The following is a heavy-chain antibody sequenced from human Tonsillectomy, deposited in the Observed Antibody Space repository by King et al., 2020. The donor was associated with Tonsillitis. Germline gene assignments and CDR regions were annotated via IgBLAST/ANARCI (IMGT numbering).Heavy chain of an antibody. J-gene: IGHJ5*02. Sequence: SVVGSVAPGGSLSLSCAASGFRFRAAWLRWVRPAPGPGLAWVGRIPRNRAGGSPDSAAFAEGRVTSSRHDAEKTRVLQMNSLKADDTAMYYCAKGIQGGNNDWLDPWGQGTPVTVSS. V-gene: IGHV3-15*01. CDR2: IPRNRAGGSP. CDR1: GFRFRAAW. D-gene: IGHD2/OR15-2a*01. CDR3: AKGIQGGNNDWLDP.